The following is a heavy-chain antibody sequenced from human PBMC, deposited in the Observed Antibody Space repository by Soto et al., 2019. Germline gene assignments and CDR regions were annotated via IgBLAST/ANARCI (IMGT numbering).Heavy chain of an antibody. CDR1: GFRFSDYS. Sequence: GGSLRLSCAASGFRFSDYSMNWVRQAPGKGLEWVASVTKSGDYTHHADSVKGRFTISRDNAKNSLYLQMNNLTVEDTGIYYCATGGPWGQGALVTVSS. CDR3: ATGGP. CDR2: VTKSGDYT. J-gene: IGHJ5*02. V-gene: IGHV3-21*01.